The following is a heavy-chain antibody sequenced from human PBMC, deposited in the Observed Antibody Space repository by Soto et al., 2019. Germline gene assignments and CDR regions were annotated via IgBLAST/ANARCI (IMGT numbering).Heavy chain of an antibody. V-gene: IGHV4-39*07. CDR3: ASDDDYGSGSYYNI. CDR1: GGSISTSSYY. Sequence: QLQLQESVPGLVKPSETLSLTCTVSGGSISTSSYYWGWIRQPPGKGLECIGCIYYSGSPYYNPSLMSRVAITVHTSKIKCSSKPSSVTAADTAVYYCASDDDYGSGSYYNIWGKATLVTVSA. CDR2: IYYSGSP. D-gene: IGHD3-10*01. J-gene: IGHJ4*02.